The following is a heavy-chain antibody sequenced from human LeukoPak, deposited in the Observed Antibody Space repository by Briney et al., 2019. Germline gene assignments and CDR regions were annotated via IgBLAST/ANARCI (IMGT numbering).Heavy chain of an antibody. D-gene: IGHD2-15*01. J-gene: IGHJ3*02. CDR1: GFTFTSYD. CDR2: IGTAGDP. V-gene: IGHV3-13*05. Sequence: GGSLRLSCAASGFTFTSYDMHWLRQATGKGLEWVSAIGTAGDPYYPGSVKGRFTISRENAKNSLYLQMISLRAGDTAVYYCARGLRYCSGGSCYNSDAFDIWGQGTMVTVSS. CDR3: ARGLRYCSGGSCYNSDAFDI.